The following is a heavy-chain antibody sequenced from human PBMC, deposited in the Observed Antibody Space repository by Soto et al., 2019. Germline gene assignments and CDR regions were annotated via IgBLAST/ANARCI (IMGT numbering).Heavy chain of an antibody. CDR1: GGSISSSSYY. J-gene: IGHJ4*02. V-gene: IGHV4-39*01. CDR2: IYYSGST. CDR3: ARHEGVGRTAMEFDY. Sequence: SETLSLTCTVSGGSISSSSYYWGWIRQPPGKGLEWIGSIYYSGSTYYNPSLKSRVTISVDTSKNQFSLKLSSVTAADTAVYYCARHEGVGRTAMEFDYWGQGTLVTVSS. D-gene: IGHD5-18*01.